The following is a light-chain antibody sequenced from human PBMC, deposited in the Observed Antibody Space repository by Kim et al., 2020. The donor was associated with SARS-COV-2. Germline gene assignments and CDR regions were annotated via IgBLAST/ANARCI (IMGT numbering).Light chain of an antibody. CDR2: YDS. CDR3: QVWDSSSDHRDVV. V-gene: IGLV3-21*04. CDR1: NIGSKS. J-gene: IGLJ2*01. Sequence: SYELTQPPSVSVAPGKTARITCGGNNIGSKSVHWYQQKPGQAPVLVIYYDSDRPSGIPARFSGSNSGNTATLTISRVEAGDEADYYCQVWDSSSDHRDVVFGGGTQLTVL.